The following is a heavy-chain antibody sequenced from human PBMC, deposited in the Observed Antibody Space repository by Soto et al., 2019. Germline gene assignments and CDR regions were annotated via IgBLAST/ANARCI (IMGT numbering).Heavy chain of an antibody. J-gene: IGHJ4*02. CDR2: IYYSGST. CDR1: SGSFSSSSYY. Sequence: SSETLSLTCTVSSGSFSSSSYYWGWIRQPPEKGLEWIGSIYYSGSTYYKPSLKSRVTISVDTSKNQFSLKLSSVTAADTAVYYCARQLQSLGADFDYWGQGTLVTVSS. V-gene: IGHV4-39*01. CDR3: ARQLQSLGADFDY.